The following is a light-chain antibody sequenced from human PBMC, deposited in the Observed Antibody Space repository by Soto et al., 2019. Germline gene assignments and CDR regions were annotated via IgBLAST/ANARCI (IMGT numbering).Light chain of an antibody. J-gene: IGKJ5*01. V-gene: IGKV3-20*01. CDR2: GAS. Sequence: LTQSPSTLSFFPGERATLSCRASRSVTNNYLAWHQQKPGQTPRLLIYGASSRATGIQDRFSGSGSGTDSTLTIRRLEPEDFAVYYCKQHGSSPITFGQGTRLEIK. CDR1: RSVTNNY. CDR3: KQHGSSPIT.